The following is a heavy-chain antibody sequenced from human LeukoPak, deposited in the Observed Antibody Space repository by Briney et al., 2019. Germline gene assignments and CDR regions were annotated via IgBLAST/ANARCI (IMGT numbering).Heavy chain of an antibody. CDR2: INHSGST. V-gene: IGHV4-34*01. CDR3: ARYLFVVVPAATNWFDP. Sequence: SETLSLTCAVYGGSFSGYYWSWIRQPPGKGLEWIGEINHSGSTNYNPSLKSRVTISVDTSKNQFSLKLSSVTAADTAVYYCARYLFVVVPAATNWFDPWGQGTLVTVSS. D-gene: IGHD2-2*01. CDR1: GGSFSGYY. J-gene: IGHJ5*02.